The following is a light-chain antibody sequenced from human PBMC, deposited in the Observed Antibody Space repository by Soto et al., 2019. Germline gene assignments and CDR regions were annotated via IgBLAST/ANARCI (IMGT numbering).Light chain of an antibody. CDR1: QSVSTN. CDR3: QQYNNWPPYT. J-gene: IGKJ2*01. V-gene: IGKV3-15*01. CDR2: GAS. Sequence: EIVMTQSPATLSVSPGEGATLSCRASQSVSTNLAWYQQKPGQAPRLLIYGASTRATGIPARFSGSGSGTEFSLIINSLQSEDFAVYYCQQYNNWPPYTFGQGTKLESK.